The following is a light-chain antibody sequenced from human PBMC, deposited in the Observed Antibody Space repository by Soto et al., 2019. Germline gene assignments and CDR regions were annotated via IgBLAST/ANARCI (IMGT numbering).Light chain of an antibody. CDR1: QSVRSN. J-gene: IGKJ1*01. V-gene: IGKV3-15*01. CDR3: QQYNNWPPAWT. Sequence: EILMTQSPATLPVSPGERATLSCRASQSVRSNLAWYQQKPGQSPRLLIYGASTRATGIPARFSGSGSGTQFTLTISSLQSEDFAVYYCQQYNNWPPAWTFGQGTRWIS. CDR2: GAS.